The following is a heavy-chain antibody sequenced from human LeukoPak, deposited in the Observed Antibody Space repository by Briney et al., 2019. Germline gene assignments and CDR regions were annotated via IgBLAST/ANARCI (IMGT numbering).Heavy chain of an antibody. CDR2: IYTSGGT. Sequence: SETLSLTCTVSGGSISSYYWSWIRQPPGKGLEWIGYIYTSGGTNYIPSLKGRVTISIDTSKNQFYLTLSSVTAADSAVYYCARLTRLSTSPDRYYLAYWGQGTLVTVSS. CDR1: GGSISSYY. CDR3: ARLTRLSTSPDRYYLAY. J-gene: IGHJ4*02. V-gene: IGHV4-4*09. D-gene: IGHD6-6*01.